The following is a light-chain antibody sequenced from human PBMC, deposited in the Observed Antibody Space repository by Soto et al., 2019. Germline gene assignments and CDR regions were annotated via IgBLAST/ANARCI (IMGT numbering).Light chain of an antibody. Sequence: SYELTQPPSVSVAPGKTATITCGENNIGIKSVHWYQQKPGQAPVQVIYNDSDRPSGIPERFSGSNSGNTATLTISRVEAGDEADYYCQLWDSSTDHVIFGGGTKVTVL. CDR1: NIGIKS. J-gene: IGLJ2*01. CDR2: NDS. V-gene: IGLV3-21*04. CDR3: QLWDSSTDHVI.